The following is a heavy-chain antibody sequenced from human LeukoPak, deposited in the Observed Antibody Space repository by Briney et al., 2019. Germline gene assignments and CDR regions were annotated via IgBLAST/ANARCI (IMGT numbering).Heavy chain of an antibody. J-gene: IGHJ4*02. D-gene: IGHD3-9*01. CDR3: ARGRSYYDILTGYFDY. CDR1: GGSFSGYY. V-gene: IGHV4-34*01. Sequence: SETLSLTCAVYGGSFSGYYWSWIRQPPGKGLEWIGEINHRGSTNYNPSLKSRVTISVDTSKNQFSLKLSSVTAADTAVYYCARGRSYYDILTGYFDYWGQGTLVTVSS. CDR2: INHRGST.